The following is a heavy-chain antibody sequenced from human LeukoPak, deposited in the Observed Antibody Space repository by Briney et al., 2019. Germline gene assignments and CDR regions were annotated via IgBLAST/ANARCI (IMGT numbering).Heavy chain of an antibody. J-gene: IGHJ6*02. CDR1: GGSISSSSYY. Sequence: PSETLSLTCTVSGGSISSSSYYWGWIRQPPGKGLGWIGSIYYSGSTYYNPSLKSRVTISVDTSKNQFSLKLSSVTAADTAVYYCANIGGYYYGVGGGMDVWGQGTTVTVSS. D-gene: IGHD3-22*01. CDR2: IYYSGST. CDR3: ANIGGYYYGVGGGMDV. V-gene: IGHV4-39*01.